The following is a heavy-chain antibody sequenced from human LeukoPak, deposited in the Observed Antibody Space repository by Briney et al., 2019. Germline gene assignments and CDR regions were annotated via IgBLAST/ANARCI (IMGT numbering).Heavy chain of an antibody. CDR3: ARDRSYGAFDY. J-gene: IGHJ4*02. D-gene: IGHD5-18*01. V-gene: IGHV3-20*04. Sequence: PGGSLRLSCATSGFSFDDYGMSWVRQAPGKGPEWVSGINWSGAGTGYADSVKGRLTISRDNAKKSLYLQINSLTAEDTALYYCARDRSYGAFDYWGQGALVTVSS. CDR2: INWSGAGT. CDR1: GFSFDDYG.